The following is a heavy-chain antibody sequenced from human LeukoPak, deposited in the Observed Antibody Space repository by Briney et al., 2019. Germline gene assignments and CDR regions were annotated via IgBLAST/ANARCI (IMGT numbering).Heavy chain of an antibody. V-gene: IGHV3-66*01. CDR3: ARALVVDFYNYYGMDV. D-gene: IGHD2-21*01. CDR2: VYSDAGT. Sequence: GGSLRLSCAASGFTVSRKYMSWVRQAPGKGLEWVSVVYSDAGTYYADSVKGRFTISRDNSKNTLYLQMNSLRAEDTAVYYCARALVVDFYNYYGMDVWGQGTTVTVSS. J-gene: IGHJ6*02. CDR1: GFTVSRKY.